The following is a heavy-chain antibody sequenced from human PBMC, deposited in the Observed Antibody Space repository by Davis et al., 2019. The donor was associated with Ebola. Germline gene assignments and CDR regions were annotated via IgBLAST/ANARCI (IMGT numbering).Heavy chain of an antibody. J-gene: IGHJ4*02. CDR3: ARDLYYYGSGSPPGY. D-gene: IGHD3-10*01. CDR1: GYTFTGYY. Sequence: ASVKVSCKASGYTFTGYYMHWVRQAPGQGLEWMGWINPNSGGTNYAQKFQGWVTMTRDTSISTAYMELSRLRSDDTAVYYCARDLYYYGSGSPPGYWGQGTLVTVSS. V-gene: IGHV1-2*04. CDR2: INPNSGGT.